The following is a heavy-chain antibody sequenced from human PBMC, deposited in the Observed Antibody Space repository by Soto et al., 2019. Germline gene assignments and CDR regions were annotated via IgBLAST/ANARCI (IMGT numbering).Heavy chain of an antibody. CDR3: ARVRGSGSYAAYYFDS. Sequence: SETLSLTCTVSGGSISSGGYYWNWVRQHPGEGLEWIGYIHYSGSTWYNPSLESRVTISVDTSKDQFSLKLRSVTAADTAVYYCARVRGSGSYAAYYFDSWGQGTLVTSPQ. V-gene: IGHV4-31*03. J-gene: IGHJ4*01. D-gene: IGHD3-10*01. CDR2: IHYSGST. CDR1: GGSISSGGYY.